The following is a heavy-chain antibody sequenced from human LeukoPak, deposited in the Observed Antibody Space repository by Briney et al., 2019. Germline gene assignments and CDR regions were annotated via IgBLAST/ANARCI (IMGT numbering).Heavy chain of an antibody. CDR2: ISYDGSNK. J-gene: IGHJ1*01. CDR1: GFTFSNFG. CDR3: AKDLEEYHHDSSGYVGYFQH. D-gene: IGHD3-22*01. Sequence: QPGGSLRLSCAASGFTFSNFGMHWVRQAPGKGLEWVAVISYDGSNKYYADSVKGRFTISRDNSKNTLFLQMNSLRAEDTAVYYCAKDLEEYHHDSSGYVGYFQHWGQGTLVTVSS. V-gene: IGHV3-30*18.